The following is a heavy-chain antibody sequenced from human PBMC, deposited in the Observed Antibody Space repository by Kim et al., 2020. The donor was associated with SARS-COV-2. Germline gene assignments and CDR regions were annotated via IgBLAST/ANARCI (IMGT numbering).Heavy chain of an antibody. CDR1: GGSISSGGYY. CDR3: ARAPDFKWSRYFDL. D-gene: IGHD3-9*01. V-gene: IGHV4-31*03. Sequence: SETLSLTCTVSGGSISSGGYYWSWIRQHPGKGLEWIGYIYHSGFTYFNPFLKSRVTIALDMSKNQFSLNLSSVTAADTAVYYCARAPDFKWSRYFDLWGRGTLVTVSS. CDR2: IYHSGFT. J-gene: IGHJ2*01.